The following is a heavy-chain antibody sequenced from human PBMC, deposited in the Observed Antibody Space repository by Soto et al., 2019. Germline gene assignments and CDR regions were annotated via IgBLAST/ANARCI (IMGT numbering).Heavy chain of an antibody. J-gene: IGHJ4*02. CDR3: AREEGFLEWSPPFNY. Sequence: ASVKVSCKASGYTFTSYGISWVRQAPGQGLEWMGWISAYNGNTNYAQKLQGRVTMTTDTSTSTAYMELRSLRSDDTAVYYCAREEGFLEWSPPFNYWGQGTLVTVSS. V-gene: IGHV1-18*01. D-gene: IGHD3-3*01. CDR1: GYTFTSYG. CDR2: ISAYNGNT.